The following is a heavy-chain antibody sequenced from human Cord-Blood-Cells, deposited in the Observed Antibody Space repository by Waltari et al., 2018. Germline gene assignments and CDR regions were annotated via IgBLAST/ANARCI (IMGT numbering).Heavy chain of an antibody. D-gene: IGHD3-16*01. J-gene: IGHJ4*02. CDR3: ARENNLEDLGYYLDY. Sequence: QVQLVQAGAEVKKPGSSVKVSCKASGGTFSSYAISWERQAPGQGLEWMGGIITIFGTSNNAQKFKGRDTITAEESTSTAYLELSSLRSEDTAVDYCARENNLEDLGYYLDYWGQGTLVTVSS. CDR2: IITIFGTS. V-gene: IGHV1-69*01. CDR1: GGTFSSYA.